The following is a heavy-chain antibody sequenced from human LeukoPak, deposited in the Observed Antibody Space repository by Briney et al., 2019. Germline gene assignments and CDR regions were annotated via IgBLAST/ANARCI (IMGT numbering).Heavy chain of an antibody. V-gene: IGHV4-61*02. J-gene: IGHJ6*02. CDR3: ARGIKGVTMVRGVIPYYYYGMDV. D-gene: IGHD3-10*01. Sequence: PSETLSLTCTVSGGSISSGRYYWSWIRQPAGKGLEWIGRIYTSGSTNYNPSLKSRVTISVDTSKNQFSLKLSSVTAADTAVYYCARGIKGVTMVRGVIPYYYYGMDVWGQGTTVTVSS. CDR2: IYTSGST. CDR1: GGSISSGRYY.